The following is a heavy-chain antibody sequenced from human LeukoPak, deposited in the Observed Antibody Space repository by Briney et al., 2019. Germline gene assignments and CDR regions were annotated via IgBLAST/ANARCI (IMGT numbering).Heavy chain of an antibody. CDR2: LHSDGNK. CDR1: GFTVSTNY. D-gene: IGHD6-13*01. Sequence: PGESLRLSCAASGFTVSTNYMSWVRLAPGKGLEWVSLLHSDGNKYYAESVKGRFTISTDNSKNTLYLQMNSLRVEDTAVHYCAGRRKEAAAYEHWGQGTLVTVSS. V-gene: IGHV3-66*01. CDR3: AGRRKEAAAYEH. J-gene: IGHJ1*01.